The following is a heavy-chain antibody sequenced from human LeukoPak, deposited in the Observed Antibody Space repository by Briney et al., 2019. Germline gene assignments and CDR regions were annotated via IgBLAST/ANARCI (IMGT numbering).Heavy chain of an antibody. CDR1: GFTFGSSG. D-gene: IGHD6-13*01. Sequence: GGSLSLSCTASGFTFGSSGMHWVRQAPGKGLEWVAFVRNDGTTKYYAKSVKSRSTISRDDSKNTLYLHVSSLRAEDTAVYYCASRIATSFEYWGPGTLVTVSS. CDR2: VRNDGTTK. CDR3: ASRIATSFEY. V-gene: IGHV3-30*02. J-gene: IGHJ4*02.